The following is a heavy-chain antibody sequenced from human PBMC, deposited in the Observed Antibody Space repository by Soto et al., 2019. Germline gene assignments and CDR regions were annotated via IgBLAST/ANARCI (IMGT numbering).Heavy chain of an antibody. CDR2: ISWDGGST. V-gene: IGHV3-43*01. CDR1: GFTFDDYT. D-gene: IGHD1-26*01. CDR3: AKAIWDSGSYYHDAFDI. Sequence: GGSLRLSCAASGFTFDDYTMHWVRQAPGKGLEWVSLISWDGGSTYYADSVKGRFTISRDNSKNSLYLQMNSLRTEDTALYSCAKAIWDSGSYYHDAFDIWGQGTMVTVSS. J-gene: IGHJ3*02.